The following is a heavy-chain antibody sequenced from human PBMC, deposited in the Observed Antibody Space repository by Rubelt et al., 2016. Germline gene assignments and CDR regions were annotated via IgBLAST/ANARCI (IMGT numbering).Heavy chain of an antibody. CDR1: GDSVSSSIAA. V-gene: IGHV6-1*01. D-gene: IGHD3-9*01. J-gene: IGHJ3*02. Sequence: QVQLQQSGPGLVKPSQTLSLTCAISGDSVSSSIAAWNWIRQSPSRGLEWLGRTYYRSKWYNDYAVSVNGRITINQKTSKNQVSLTLKSVTPEETAVYYCARGVIRYFDIWGQGTMVTVSS. CDR2: TYYRSKWYN. CDR3: ARGVIRYFDI.